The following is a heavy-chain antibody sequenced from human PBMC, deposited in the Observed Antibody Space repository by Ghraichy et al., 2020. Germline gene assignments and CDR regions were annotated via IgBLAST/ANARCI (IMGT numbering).Heavy chain of an antibody. CDR3: ARAAIAAAGTGPFEI. D-gene: IGHD6-13*01. CDR1: GFTFSTYT. J-gene: IGHJ3*02. CDR2: ITSSSSYT. Sequence: GGSLRLSCAASGFTFSTYTMNWVRQAPGKGLEWVSSITSSSSYTYYADSVKGRFTISRDNAKNSLYLQMNSLRGEDTSVYYCARAAIAAAGTGPFEIWGQGTTVTVSS. V-gene: IGHV3-21*01.